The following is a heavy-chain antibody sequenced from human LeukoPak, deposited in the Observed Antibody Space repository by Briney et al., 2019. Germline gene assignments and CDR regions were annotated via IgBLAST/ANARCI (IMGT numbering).Heavy chain of an antibody. J-gene: IGHJ4*02. CDR1: GGSISSYY. Sequence: SETLSLTCTVSGGSISSYYWSWIRQPPGKGLEWIGYIYYSGSTNYNPSLKSRVTISVDTSKNQFSLKLSSVTAADTAVYYCARGKYSSSLSSDYWGQGTLVTVSS. CDR2: IYYSGST. V-gene: IGHV4-59*01. D-gene: IGHD6-6*01. CDR3: ARGKYSSSLSSDY.